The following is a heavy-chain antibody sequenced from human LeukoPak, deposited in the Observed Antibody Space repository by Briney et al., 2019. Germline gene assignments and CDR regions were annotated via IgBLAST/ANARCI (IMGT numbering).Heavy chain of an antibody. J-gene: IGHJ5*02. V-gene: IGHV1-18*01. CDR1: GYTFTSYG. CDR3: AREIKYGGRYNWFDP. CDR2: ISAYNGNT. Sequence: ASVKVSCKASGYTFTSYGISWVRQAPGQGLEWMGWISAYNGNTNYAQKLQGRVTMATDTSTSTAYMELRSLRSDDTAVYYCAREIKYGGRYNWFDPWGQGTLVTVSS. D-gene: IGHD4-23*01.